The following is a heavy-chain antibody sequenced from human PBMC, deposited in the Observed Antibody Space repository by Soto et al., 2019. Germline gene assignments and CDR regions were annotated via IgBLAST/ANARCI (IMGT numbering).Heavy chain of an antibody. CDR1: GGSISSGGYY. CDR3: ATLLYYYDSSGYSYYFDY. D-gene: IGHD3-22*01. V-gene: IGHV4-31*03. Sequence: QVQLQEAGPGLVKPSQTLSLTCTVSGGSISSGGYYWSWIRHHPGKGLEWIGYIYYSGSTYYNPSLKSRVTISVDTSKNQFSLKLSSVTAADTAVYYCATLLYYYDSSGYSYYFDYWGQGTLVTVSS. J-gene: IGHJ4*02. CDR2: IYYSGST.